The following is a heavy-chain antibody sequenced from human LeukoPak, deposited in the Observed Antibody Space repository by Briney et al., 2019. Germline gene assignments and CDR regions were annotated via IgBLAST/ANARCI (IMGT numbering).Heavy chain of an antibody. J-gene: IGHJ4*02. CDR3: ARVLHAPKFIDS. CDR2: VFQLQTVRT. D-gene: IGHD2-8*01. CDR1: GSSLTSTYY. V-gene: IGHV4-38-2*02. Sequence: PSETLSLTCTLSGSSLTSTYYWAWFRQPPGKGLDWIATVFQLQTVRTFYNPSLESRVTMSLDTSQNQFSLNLTSVTAADTALYFCARVLHAPKFIDSWGQGTLVSVSS.